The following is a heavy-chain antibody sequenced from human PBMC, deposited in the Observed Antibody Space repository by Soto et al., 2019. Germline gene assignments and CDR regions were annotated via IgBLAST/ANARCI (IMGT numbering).Heavy chain of an antibody. J-gene: IGHJ4*02. D-gene: IGHD6-19*01. CDR2: IYYSGST. V-gene: IGHV4-39*07. CDR1: GGSISSSSYY. Sequence: SETLSLTCTVSGGSISSSSYYWGWIRQPPGKGLEWIGSIYYSGSTYYNPSLKSRVTISVDTSKNQFSLKLSSVTAADTAVYYCAERASAQFDSCGKENLVTISS. CDR3: AERASAQFDS.